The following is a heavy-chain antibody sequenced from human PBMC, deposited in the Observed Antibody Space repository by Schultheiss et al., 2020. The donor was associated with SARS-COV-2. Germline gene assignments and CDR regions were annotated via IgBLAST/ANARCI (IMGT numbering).Heavy chain of an antibody. J-gene: IGHJ1*01. D-gene: IGHD3-22*01. V-gene: IGHV1-69*13. CDR3: AREGASGDYIYFQY. CDR2: IILIFSTA. Sequence: SVKVSCKAFGYTFTSYGISWVRQAPGQGLEWMGGIILIFSTANYAPKFQGTVTITADESTTTAYMEVRSLRSDDTAVYYCAREGASGDYIYFQYWGQGTQVTVSS. CDR1: GYTFTSYG.